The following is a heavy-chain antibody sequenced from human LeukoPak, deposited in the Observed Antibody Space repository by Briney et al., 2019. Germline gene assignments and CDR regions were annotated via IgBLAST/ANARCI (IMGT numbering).Heavy chain of an antibody. CDR2: ISSSSSYI. V-gene: IGHV3-21*01. Sequence: PGGSLRLSCAASGFTFSDYDMHWVRQAPGKGLEWVSSISSSSSYIYYADSVKGRFTISRDNAKNSLYLQMNSLRAEDTAVYYCARDCGVTTGNWGQGTLVTVSS. D-gene: IGHD4-11*01. CDR1: GFTFSDYD. CDR3: ARDCGVTTGN. J-gene: IGHJ4*02.